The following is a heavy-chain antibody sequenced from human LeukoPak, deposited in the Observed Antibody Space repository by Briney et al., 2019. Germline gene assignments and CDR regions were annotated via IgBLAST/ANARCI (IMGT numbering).Heavy chain of an antibody. D-gene: IGHD3-22*01. V-gene: IGHV3-30-3*01. J-gene: IGHJ4*02. Sequence: PGGSLRLSCAASGFTFSSYAMHWVRQAPGKGLEWVAVISYDGSNKYYADSVKGRFTISRDNSKNTLYLQMNSLRAEDTAVYYCARDTYYYDGSGYFGYWGQGTLVTVSS. CDR3: ARDTYYYDGSGYFGY. CDR2: ISYDGSNK. CDR1: GFTFSSYA.